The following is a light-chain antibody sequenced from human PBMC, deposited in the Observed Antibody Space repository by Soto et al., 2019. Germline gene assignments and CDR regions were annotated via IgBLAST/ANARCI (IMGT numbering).Light chain of an antibody. CDR3: QQRSKMPLT. V-gene: IGKV3-11*01. CDR2: DAS. Sequence: EIVLAHSPSTLSLSPVETATLSCRASQSVRNYLAWYQQKPGQAPRLLIYDASNRATGIPARFSGTGSETDFTLTISSLEPEDFAIYYCQQRSKMPLTFGHGTKVDIK. J-gene: IGKJ1*01. CDR1: QSVRNY.